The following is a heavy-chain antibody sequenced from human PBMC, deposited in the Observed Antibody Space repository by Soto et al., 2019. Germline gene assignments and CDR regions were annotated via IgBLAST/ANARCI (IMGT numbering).Heavy chain of an antibody. D-gene: IGHD6-19*01. V-gene: IGHV4-39*01. CDR1: GGSISSSSYY. CDR3: ARHSPRGSSGWYHRNWFDP. Sequence: SETLSLTCTVSGGSISSSSYYWGWIRQPPGKGLEWIGSIYYSGSTCYNPSLKSRVTISVDTSKNQFSLKLSSVTAADTAVYYCARHSPRGSSGWYHRNWFDPWGQGNLVTVSS. CDR2: IYYSGST. J-gene: IGHJ5*02.